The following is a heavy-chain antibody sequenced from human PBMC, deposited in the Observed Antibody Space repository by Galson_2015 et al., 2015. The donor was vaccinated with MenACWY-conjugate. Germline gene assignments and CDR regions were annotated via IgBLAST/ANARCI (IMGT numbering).Heavy chain of an antibody. J-gene: IGHJ4*02. CDR2: IWSDGSNK. Sequence: WVRQAPGKGLEWVAVIWSDGSNKYSADSVKGRFTISRDNSKNTLYLQMNSLRAEDTSVYYCARDYCSSTSCYFDYWGQGTLVTVSS. D-gene: IGHD2-2*01. CDR3: ARDYCSSTSCYFDY. V-gene: IGHV3-33*01.